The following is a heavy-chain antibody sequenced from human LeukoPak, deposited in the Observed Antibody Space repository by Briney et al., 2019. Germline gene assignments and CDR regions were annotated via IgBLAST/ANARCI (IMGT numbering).Heavy chain of an antibody. J-gene: IGHJ4*02. V-gene: IGHV3-48*04. Sequence: GGSLRLSCTASGFPFSDYSMNWVRQAPGKGLQWISYIGISSGNTKYADSVRGRFTISADNAKNSLYLQMNSLRVEDTAVYYCARDHNYAFDNWGQGTLVSVSS. CDR1: GFPFSDYS. D-gene: IGHD1-1*01. CDR3: ARDHNYAFDN. CDR2: IGISSGNT.